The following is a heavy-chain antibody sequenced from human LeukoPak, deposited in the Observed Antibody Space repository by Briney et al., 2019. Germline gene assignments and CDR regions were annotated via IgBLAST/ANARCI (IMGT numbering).Heavy chain of an antibody. CDR2: ISYDGSNK. J-gene: IGHJ6*02. Sequence: GRSLRLSCAASGFTFSSYAMHWVRQAPGKGLEWVAVISYDGSNKYYADSVKGRFTISRDNSKNTLYLQMNSQRAEDTAVYYCTNYVNYYGMDVWGQGTTVTVSS. CDR1: GFTFSSYA. CDR3: TNYVNYYGMDV. V-gene: IGHV3-30-3*01. D-gene: IGHD4/OR15-4a*01.